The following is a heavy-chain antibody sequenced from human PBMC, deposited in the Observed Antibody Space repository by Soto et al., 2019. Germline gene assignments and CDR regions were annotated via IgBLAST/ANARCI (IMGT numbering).Heavy chain of an antibody. CDR3: ASPVESGYWYYYYGMDV. CDR2: ISYDGSNK. J-gene: IGHJ6*02. D-gene: IGHD5-12*01. CDR1: GFTFSSYA. V-gene: IGHV3-30-3*01. Sequence: QVQLVESGGGVVQPGRSLRLSCAASGFTFSSYAMHWVRQAPGKGLEWVAVISYDGSNKYYADSVKGRFTISRDNSKNTLYLQMNSLKAEDTAVYYCASPVESGYWYYYYGMDVWCQGTTVAVSS.